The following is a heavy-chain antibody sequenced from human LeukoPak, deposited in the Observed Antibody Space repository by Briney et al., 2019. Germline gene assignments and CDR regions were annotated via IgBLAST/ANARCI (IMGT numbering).Heavy chain of an antibody. V-gene: IGHV1-69*13. D-gene: IGHD2-2*01. CDR2: IIPIFGTA. CDR1: GGTFSSYA. CDR3: ARPSDIVVVPAAVDAFDI. Sequence: SVKVSCKASGGTFSSYAISWVRQAPGQGLEWMGGIIPIFGTANYAQKFQGRVTITANESTSTAYMELSSLRSEDTAVYYCARPSDIVVVPAAVDAFDIWGQGTMVTVSS. J-gene: IGHJ3*02.